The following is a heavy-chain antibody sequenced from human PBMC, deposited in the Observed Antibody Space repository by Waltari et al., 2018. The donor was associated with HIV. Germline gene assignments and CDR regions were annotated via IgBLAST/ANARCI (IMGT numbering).Heavy chain of an antibody. CDR1: GGTFSGHY. J-gene: IGHJ5*01. CDR2: IDHLGRS. V-gene: IGHV4-34*01. D-gene: IGHD6-19*01. CDR3: ARGPVAGAGRGYLDS. Sequence: QVPLQQWGTGVLKPSETLSLTCAVYGGTFSGHYWTWIRQSPGKGLEWIGEIDHLGRSYINSPLRGRVTMSVDTSKNQFFLKVKSLTAAETAVYYCARGPVAGAGRGYLDSWGQGSLVTVTS.